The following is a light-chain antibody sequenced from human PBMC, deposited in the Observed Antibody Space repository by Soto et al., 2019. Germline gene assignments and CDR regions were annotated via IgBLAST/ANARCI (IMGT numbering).Light chain of an antibody. V-gene: IGKV1-39*01. J-gene: IGKJ4*01. CDR3: HQTFTPPLT. CDR2: AAS. Sequence: DIQMTQSPSSLSASVGDRVTITCRASRYIDTYLSWYQQKPGKVPNLLISAASSLQSGVPSRFSGSGSGTDFTLTITSLQSEDFATYYCHQTFTPPLTFDGGTKVEI. CDR1: RYIDTY.